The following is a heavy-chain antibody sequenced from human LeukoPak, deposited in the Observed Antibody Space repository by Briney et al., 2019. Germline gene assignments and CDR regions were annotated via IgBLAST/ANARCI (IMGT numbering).Heavy chain of an antibody. CDR3: ARELKFDYYDSSGYSGYFDY. Sequence: PSQTLSLTCTVSGGSISSGGYYWSWIRPHPGKGLEWIGYIYYSGSTYYNTSLKSRVTISVDTSKNQFSLKLSSVTAADTAVYYCARELKFDYYDSSGYSGYFDYWGQGTLVTVSS. D-gene: IGHD3-22*01. CDR1: GGSISSGGYY. J-gene: IGHJ4*02. V-gene: IGHV4-31*03. CDR2: IYYSGST.